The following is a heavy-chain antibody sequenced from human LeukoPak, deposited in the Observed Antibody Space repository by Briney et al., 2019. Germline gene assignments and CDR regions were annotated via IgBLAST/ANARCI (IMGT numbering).Heavy chain of an antibody. CDR2: ISHGGSNK. J-gene: IGHJ4*02. V-gene: IGHV3-30*03. CDR3: ARTREQWQVLDY. CDR1: GLSFGSYG. Sequence: GGSLRLSCAASGLSFGSYGMHWVRQAPGKGLEWVAVISHGGSNKYYADSVRGRFTISRDNSKNMVYLQMNSLRAEDTAVYYCARTREQWQVLDYWGQGTLVTVSS. D-gene: IGHD6-19*01.